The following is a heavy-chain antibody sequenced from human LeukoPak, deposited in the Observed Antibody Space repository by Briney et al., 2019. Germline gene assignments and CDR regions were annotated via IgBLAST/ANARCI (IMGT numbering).Heavy chain of an antibody. Sequence: GGSLRLSCAASGFTFSSYSMNWVRQAPGKGLEWVSSISSRSSYIYYADSVKGRFTISRDNAKNSLYLQMNSLRAEDTAVYYCCLDVGTPFDIWGQGTMVTVSS. J-gene: IGHJ3*02. CDR2: ISSRSSYI. CDR3: CLDVGTPFDI. CDR1: GFTFSSYS. V-gene: IGHV3-21*01. D-gene: IGHD3-9*01.